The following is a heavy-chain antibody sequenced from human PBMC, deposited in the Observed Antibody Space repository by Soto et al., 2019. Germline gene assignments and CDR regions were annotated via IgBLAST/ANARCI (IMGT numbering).Heavy chain of an antibody. CDR2: INPSDGSE. CDR3: ASSADIVMPTYHENAYYGLEV. D-gene: IGHD2-15*01. CDR1: GYTFTTYF. J-gene: IGHJ6*02. Sequence: GAAVKCSFNPSGYTFTTYFIHWMRQAPGQVLDCIGVINPSDGSEKYPPKFKGRITMTRDKSTNTVNMELSSLRSDDKAVYYCASSADIVMPTYHENAYYGLEVWGPGTTVTVSS. V-gene: IGHV1-46*01.